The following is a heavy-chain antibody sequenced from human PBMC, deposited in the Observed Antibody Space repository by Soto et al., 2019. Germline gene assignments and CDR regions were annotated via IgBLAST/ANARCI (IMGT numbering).Heavy chain of an antibody. J-gene: IGHJ4*02. V-gene: IGHV1-69*02. CDR3: AGRYGDRDY. D-gene: IGHD4-17*01. CDR2: IIPILGIG. CDR1: GGTFSSYT. Sequence: QVQLVQSGAEVKKPGSSVKVSCKASGGTFSSYTISWVRQAPGQGLEWMGRIIPILGIGNYAQKFQGRVTITADKSTSTAYMELSSLRSEDMAVYYCAGRYGDRDYWGQGTLVTVSS.